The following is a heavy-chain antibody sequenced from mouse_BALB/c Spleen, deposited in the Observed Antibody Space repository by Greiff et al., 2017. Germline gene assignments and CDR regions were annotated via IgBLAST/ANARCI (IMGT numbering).Heavy chain of an antibody. D-gene: IGHD2-4*01. CDR3: ARSRDYGDAMDY. J-gene: IGHJ4*01. CDR2: INPSTGYT. Sequence: VQLQESGAELAKPGASVKMSCKASGYTFTSYWMHWVKQRPGQGLEWIGYINPSTGYTEYNQKFKDKATLTADKSSSTAYMQLSSLTSEDSPVYYCARSRDYGDAMDYWGQGTSVTVSS. CDR1: GYTFTSYW. V-gene: IGHV1-7*01.